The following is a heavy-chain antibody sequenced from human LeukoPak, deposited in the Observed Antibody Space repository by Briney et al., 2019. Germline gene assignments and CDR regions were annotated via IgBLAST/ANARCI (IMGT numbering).Heavy chain of an antibody. CDR3: AKGWDYGFWSGYYTVDY. Sequence: PGGPLRLSCAASGFTFSSYGMHWVRQAPGKGLEWVALISYDGRKTDYAASVRGRFTISRDNSKNTLSLQMSSLRAEDTAVFYCAKGWDYGFWSGYYTVDYWGQGTLVTVSS. J-gene: IGHJ4*02. CDR1: GFTFSSYG. V-gene: IGHV3-30*18. D-gene: IGHD3-3*01. CDR2: ISYDGRKT.